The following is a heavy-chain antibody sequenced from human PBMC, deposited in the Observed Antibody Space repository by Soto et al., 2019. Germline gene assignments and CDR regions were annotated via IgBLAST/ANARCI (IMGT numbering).Heavy chain of an antibody. Sequence: GASVKVSCKASGGTFSSYAINWVRQAPGQGLEWLGKIIPIFATASYAQNFQGRVTLTADESTSTAYMELSRLRSEDTAVYYCARGSYYDSSGYYWGFDYWCQGTLVTVSS. J-gene: IGHJ4*01. CDR3: ARGSYYDSSGYYWGFDY. CDR2: IIPIFATA. D-gene: IGHD3-22*01. V-gene: IGHV1-69*13. CDR1: GGTFSSYA.